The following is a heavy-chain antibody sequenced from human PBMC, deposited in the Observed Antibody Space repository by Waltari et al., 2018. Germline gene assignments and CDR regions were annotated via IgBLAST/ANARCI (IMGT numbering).Heavy chain of an antibody. CDR3: ARGHRGSRPL. J-gene: IGHJ4*02. D-gene: IGHD3-10*01. CDR2: IYSGGSA. CDR1: GFPVSSDS. V-gene: IGHV3-53*01. Sequence: VRLGESGGDLVQPGGSLRISCAASGFPVSSDSMNWLRQAPGKGLDWVSVIYSGGSANYTDSVKGRFIVSRDNSRNTLYLQMNGLRADDTAIYYCARGHRGSRPLWGQGTLVTVSS.